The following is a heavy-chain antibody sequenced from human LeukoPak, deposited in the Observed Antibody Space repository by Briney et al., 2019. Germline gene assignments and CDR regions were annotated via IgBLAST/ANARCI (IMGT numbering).Heavy chain of an antibody. CDR3: AREYGGSYPKGRWNAFDI. Sequence: GGSLRLSCAASGFTFSNHWMDWVRQAPGKGLEWVANIKPDGSEMHYVDSVKGRFTISRDNAKNSLYLQMNSLRAEDTAVYYCAREYGGSYPKGRWNAFDIWGQGTMVTVSS. D-gene: IGHD1-26*01. CDR2: IKPDGSEM. V-gene: IGHV3-7*03. J-gene: IGHJ3*02. CDR1: GFTFSNHW.